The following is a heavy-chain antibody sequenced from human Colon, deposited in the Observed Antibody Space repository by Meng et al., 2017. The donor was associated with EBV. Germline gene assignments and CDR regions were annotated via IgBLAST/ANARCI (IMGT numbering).Heavy chain of an antibody. J-gene: IGHJ4*02. CDR1: GGSVNSGAYY. V-gene: IGHV4-61*08. Sequence: VQLQESGPGLVKPSGTLSSTCTASGGSVNSGAYYWSWFRQPPGKGLEWIGYIYYIGNANYNPSLKSRVTISIDTSKDQFSLKLNSVAAADTAVYYCARLREWLVDYWGQGTLVTVSS. D-gene: IGHD6-19*01. CDR3: ARLREWLVDY. CDR2: IYYIGNA.